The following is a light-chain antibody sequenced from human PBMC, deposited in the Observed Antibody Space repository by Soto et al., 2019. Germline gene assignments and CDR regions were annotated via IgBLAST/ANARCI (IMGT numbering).Light chain of an antibody. J-gene: IGLJ2*01. CDR1: KLGNKY. Sequence: SYELTQPPSVSVSPGQTASITCSGDKLGNKYACWYQQKPGQSPVLVMYQDDKRPSGIPERFSGSNSGNTATLTISGTQAMDEADYYCQAWDSTTAAVFGGGTKLTVL. CDR2: QDD. V-gene: IGLV3-1*01. CDR3: QAWDSTTAAV.